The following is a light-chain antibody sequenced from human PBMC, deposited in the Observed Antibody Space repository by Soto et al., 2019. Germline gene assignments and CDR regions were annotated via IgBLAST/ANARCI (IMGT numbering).Light chain of an antibody. Sequence: ELVLTQSPGTLSLSPGETATLSCRASQSVNSLYLAWYQQKPGQAPRLLIYGASSRATGIPDRFSGSGSGTDFTLTISRLEPEDFAGYYCQWYSGSQTFGGGTKVEIK. CDR3: QWYSGSQT. CDR2: GAS. CDR1: QSVNSLY. V-gene: IGKV3-20*01. J-gene: IGKJ4*01.